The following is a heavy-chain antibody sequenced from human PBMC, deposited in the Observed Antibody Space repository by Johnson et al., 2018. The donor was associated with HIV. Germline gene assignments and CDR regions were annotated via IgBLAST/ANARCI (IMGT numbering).Heavy chain of an antibody. CDR2: INWSGGIT. D-gene: IGHD2-21*02. CDR3: GRGEEAYCGGDCYSGAFDI. Sequence: VQLVESGGGVVQPGRSLRLSCAASGFTVSSNYMNWVRQAPGKRLEWVSSINWSGGITAYADSVKGRFTISRDNAKNSLYLQMNSLRAEDTALYYCGRGEEAYCGGDCYSGAFDIWGHGTMVTVSS. V-gene: IGHV3-20*04. CDR1: GFTVSSNY. J-gene: IGHJ3*02.